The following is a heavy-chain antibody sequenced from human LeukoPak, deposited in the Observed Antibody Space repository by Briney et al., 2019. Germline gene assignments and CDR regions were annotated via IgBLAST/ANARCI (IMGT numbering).Heavy chain of an antibody. J-gene: IGHJ6*04. Sequence: KPGGSLRLSCAASGFTFSRYSMNWVRQAPGKGREWVSSISRNSTYIYYADSLKGRFTVSRDNARNSLYLQVNSLRVEDTAVYYCARGDGAAAGMGDADVWGKGTTVAVSS. CDR1: GFTFSRYS. V-gene: IGHV3-21*01. CDR3: ARGDGAAAGMGDADV. D-gene: IGHD6-13*01. CDR2: ISRNSTYI.